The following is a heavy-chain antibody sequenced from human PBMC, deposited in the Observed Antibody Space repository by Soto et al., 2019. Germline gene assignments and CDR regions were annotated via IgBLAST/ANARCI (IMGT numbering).Heavy chain of an antibody. V-gene: IGHV3-11*06. Sequence: GGSLRLSCTTSGFTFGDYAINWFRQAPGKGLEWLSHISPKSTFRNYADSVKGRFTISRDNTESSLFLQMNSLGVDDTAVYSCVRGGGGGLFEHWGQGVLVTVS. D-gene: IGHD2-21*01. J-gene: IGHJ4*02. CDR1: GFTFGDYA. CDR3: VRGGGGGLFEH. CDR2: ISPKSTFR.